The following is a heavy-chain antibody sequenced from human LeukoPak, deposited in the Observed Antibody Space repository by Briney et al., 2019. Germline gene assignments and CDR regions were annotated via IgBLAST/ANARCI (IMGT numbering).Heavy chain of an antibody. CDR3: ARFLGGYCSSSSCHNFDF. D-gene: IGHD2-2*02. CDR1: GYTFTGHY. V-gene: IGHV1-2*02. CDR2: INPNSGAS. Sequence: ASVKVSCKASGYTFTGHYIHWVRQAPGQGLEWMGWINPNSGASNYAQKFQGRVTMTRDTSISTAYMELSRLRTDDTAVYYCARFLGGYCSSSSCHNFDFWGQGTLVTVSP. J-gene: IGHJ4*02.